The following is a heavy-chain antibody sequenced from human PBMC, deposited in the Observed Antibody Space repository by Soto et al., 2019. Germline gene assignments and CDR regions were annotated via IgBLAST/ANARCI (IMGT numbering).Heavy chain of an antibody. D-gene: IGHD3-10*01. CDR2: IYYSGST. CDR3: ARGWHYYGSGSYFSYYYYGMDV. CDR1: GGSISSYY. V-gene: IGHV4-59*01. J-gene: IGHJ6*02. Sequence: SETLSLTCTVSGGSISSYYWSWIRQPPGKGLEWIGYIYYSGSTNYNPSLKSRVTISVDTSKNQFSLKLSSVTAADTAVYYCARGWHYYGSGSYFSYYYYGMDVWGQGTTVTVS.